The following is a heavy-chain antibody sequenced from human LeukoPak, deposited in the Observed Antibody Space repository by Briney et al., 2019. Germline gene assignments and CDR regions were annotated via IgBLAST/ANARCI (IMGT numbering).Heavy chain of an antibody. V-gene: IGHV4-59*01. J-gene: IGHJ4*02. D-gene: IGHD2-2*01. CDR2: ISYDGKT. CDR3: TKGSYEPFEC. Sequence: SETLSLACNVSGASINSYRCNWIRQPPGKGLEWIGYISYDGKTNYNPSLKSRLTLSVDTSKNQFSLNLNSVTAADTARYYCTKGSYEPFECWSQGTLVTVTS. CDR1: GASINSYR.